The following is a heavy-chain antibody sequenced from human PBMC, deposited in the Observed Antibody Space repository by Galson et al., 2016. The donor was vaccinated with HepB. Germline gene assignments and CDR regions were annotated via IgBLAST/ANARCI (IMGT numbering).Heavy chain of an antibody. CDR1: GFPFSTYS. CDR3: ARALKVRGKPTLRGYYYGMDV. J-gene: IGHJ6*02. D-gene: IGHD4-23*01. V-gene: IGHV3-21*01. CDR2: ITSSSVYI. Sequence: SLRLSCAASGFPFSTYSMNWVRQAPGKGLEWVSSITSSSVYIYYADSLRGRFTVSRDNAKNSLYLQMKSLRVEDTAVYYCARALKVRGKPTLRGYYYGMDVWGQGTTVTVSS.